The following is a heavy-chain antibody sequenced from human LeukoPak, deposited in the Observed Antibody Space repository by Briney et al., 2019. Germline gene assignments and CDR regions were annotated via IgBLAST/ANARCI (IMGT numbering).Heavy chain of an antibody. CDR3: ARVGRLRSSYYYYYMDV. V-gene: IGHV3-53*01. J-gene: IGHJ6*03. Sequence: GGSLRLSCAASGFTVSSNYMSWVRQAPGKGLEWVSVIYSGGSTYYADSVKGRFTISRDNSKNTLYLQMNSLRAEDTAVYYSARVGRLRSSYYYYYMDVWGKGTTVTVSS. CDR1: GFTVSSNY. CDR2: IYSGGST. D-gene: IGHD5-12*01.